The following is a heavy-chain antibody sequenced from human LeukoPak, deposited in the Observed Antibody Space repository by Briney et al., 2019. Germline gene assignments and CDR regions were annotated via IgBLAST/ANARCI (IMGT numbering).Heavy chain of an antibody. CDR2: ISGSGGST. CDR1: GFTFSSYA. Sequence: GGSLRLSCAASGFTFSSYAMSWVRQAPGKGLEWVSAISGSGGSTYYADSVKGRFTISRDNSRNTLYLQMNSLRAEDTAVYYCANLWPRRVGAPWAFDIWGQGTMVTVSS. J-gene: IGHJ3*02. D-gene: IGHD1-26*01. CDR3: ANLWPRRVGAPWAFDI. V-gene: IGHV3-23*01.